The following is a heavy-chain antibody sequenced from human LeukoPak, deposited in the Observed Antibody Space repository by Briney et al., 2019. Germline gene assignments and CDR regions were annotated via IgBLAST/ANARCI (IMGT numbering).Heavy chain of an antibody. CDR2: ISDSGGRT. CDR1: GFTFTNYA. D-gene: IGHD3-9*01. Sequence: GGSLRLSCAASGFTFTNYALSWVRQAPGKGLEWVSVISDSGGRTYYADSVKGRFTISRDNAQNTLYLQMNSLRAEDTALYYCAPGLRVGDWSVDYSGQGDLGTVS. CDR3: APGLRVGDWSVDY. V-gene: IGHV3-23*01. J-gene: IGHJ4*02.